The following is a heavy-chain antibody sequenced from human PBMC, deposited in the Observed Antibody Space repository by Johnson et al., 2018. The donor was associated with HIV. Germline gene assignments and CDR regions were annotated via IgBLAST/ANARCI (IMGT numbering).Heavy chain of an antibody. CDR3: AKEEGIAAAGGAFDI. J-gene: IGHJ3*02. CDR2: ISGSGGST. D-gene: IGHD6-13*01. Sequence: VQLVESGGGLVQPGGSLRLSCGASAFTFSSNDMKWVRQAPGKGLEWVSAISGSGGSTYYADSVKGRFTISSDNSKNTRYLQMNSLRAEDTAVYYCAKEEGIAAAGGAFDIWGQGTMVTVSS. V-gene: IGHV3-23*04. CDR1: AFTFSSND.